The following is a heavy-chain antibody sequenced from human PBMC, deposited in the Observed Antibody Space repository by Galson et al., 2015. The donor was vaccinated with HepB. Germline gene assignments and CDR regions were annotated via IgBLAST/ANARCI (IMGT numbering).Heavy chain of an antibody. CDR1: GGTFSSYT. V-gene: IGHV1-69*02. D-gene: IGHD3-9*01. J-gene: IGHJ4*02. CDR3: ARYISLSRYFDY. CDR2: IIPIFGIA. Sequence: SVKVSCKASGGTFSSYTISWVRQAPGQGLEWMGRIIPIFGIANYAQKFQGRVTITADKSTSTAYMELSSLRFEDTAVYYCARYISLSRYFDYWGQRTLVTVSS.